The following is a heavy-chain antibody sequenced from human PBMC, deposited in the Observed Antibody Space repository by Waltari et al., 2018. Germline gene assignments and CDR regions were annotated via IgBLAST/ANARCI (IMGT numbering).Heavy chain of an antibody. V-gene: IGHV3-30*02. D-gene: IGHD4-17*01. CDR2: ISFDGKKI. Sequence: VQLLESGGGVVQPGGSLRLSCAASGIIFSSHGMHWVRQIPGKGLEWVGFISFDGKKIFDADSVRGRFSISRDNSDNMVFLQMNSLRPEDSGVYYCAKDGDYSLTEYDAFDVWGQGTVVTVSP. CDR3: AKDGDYSLTEYDAFDV. J-gene: IGHJ3*01. CDR1: GIIFSSHG.